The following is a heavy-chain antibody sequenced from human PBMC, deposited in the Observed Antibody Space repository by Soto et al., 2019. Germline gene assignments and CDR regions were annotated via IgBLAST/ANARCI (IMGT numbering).Heavy chain of an antibody. V-gene: IGHV1-69*01. CDR2: IIPIFGTA. J-gene: IGHJ4*02. D-gene: IGHD6-13*01. Sequence: QVQLVQSGAEVKKPVSSVKVSCKASGGTFSSYAISWVRQAPGHGLEWMGGIIPIFGTANYAQKFQGRVTITADESTSTAYMERSSLRSEDTAVYYCAREVNQGSWADYWGQGTLVTVSS. CDR3: AREVNQGSWADY. CDR1: GGTFSSYA.